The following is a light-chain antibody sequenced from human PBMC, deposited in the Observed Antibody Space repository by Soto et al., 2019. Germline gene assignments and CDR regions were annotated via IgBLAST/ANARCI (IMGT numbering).Light chain of an antibody. CDR2: VAS. J-gene: IGKJ4*01. V-gene: IGKV3-15*01. CDR3: QQYNVWPLT. CDR1: QSVSSN. Sequence: EIVMTQSPATLSVSPGERATLSGRASQSVSSNLAWYQQKPGPTPKLIIYVASTRATGIPARFSGSGSGTEFTLTSSRLQAEYFAVYYCQQYNVWPLTFGGGTKVEFK.